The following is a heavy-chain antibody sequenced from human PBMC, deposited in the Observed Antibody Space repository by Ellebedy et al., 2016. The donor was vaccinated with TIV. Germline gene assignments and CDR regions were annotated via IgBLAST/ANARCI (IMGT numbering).Heavy chain of an antibody. CDR3: ARLESGRKLDY. V-gene: IGHV3-66*04. CDR2: IYPANRA. D-gene: IGHD3-3*01. Sequence: GESLKISCAASGFIVGDTYMAWVRQVPGEGLEWVSVIYPANRAYYGDSVRDRFRVSRDNSQNTMDLEMNNLRVEDTAVYDCARLESGRKLDYWGQGILVTVSS. J-gene: IGHJ4*02. CDR1: GFIVGDTY.